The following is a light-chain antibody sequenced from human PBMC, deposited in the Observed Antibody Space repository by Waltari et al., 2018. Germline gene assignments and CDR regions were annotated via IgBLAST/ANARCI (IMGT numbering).Light chain of an antibody. CDR3: QQYDNFPFT. CDR2: DAS. Sequence: DIQMTQSPSSLSASAGDRVTITCQASQDIGNFLNWYQQTPGRAPNLLIDDASNLETGVPSRFSGSGAGTHFTFTITSLQSEDIATYYCQQYDNFPFTFGQGTKVEIK. V-gene: IGKV1-33*01. J-gene: IGKJ2*01. CDR1: QDIGNF.